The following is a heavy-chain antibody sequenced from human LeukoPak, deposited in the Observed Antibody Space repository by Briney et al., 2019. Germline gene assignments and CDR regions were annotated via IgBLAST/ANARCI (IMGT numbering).Heavy chain of an antibody. V-gene: IGHV4-39*01. CDR1: GGSISSSSYY. J-gene: IGHJ4*02. CDR2: IYYSGST. Sequence: SETLSLTCTVSGGSISSSSYYWGWIRQPPGKGLEWIGSIYYSGSTYYNPSLKSRVTISVDTSKNQFSLKLSSVTAADTAVYYCARPHATTTRIDYWGQGTLVTVSS. D-gene: IGHD4-17*01. CDR3: ARPHATTTRIDY.